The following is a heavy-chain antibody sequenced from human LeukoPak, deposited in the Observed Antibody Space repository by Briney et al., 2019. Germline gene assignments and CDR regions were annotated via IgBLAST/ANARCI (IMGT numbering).Heavy chain of an antibody. V-gene: IGHV4-59*01. CDR3: ARRGPRTCGGNFYYYYGMDV. Sequence: SETLSLTCTVSGGSISSYYWSWIRQPPGKGLEWIGYIYYSGSTNYNPSLKSRVTISVDTSKNQFSLKLSSVTAADTAVYYCARRGPRTCGGNFYYYYGMDVWGQGTTVTVSS. J-gene: IGHJ6*02. CDR2: IYYSGST. D-gene: IGHD4-23*01. CDR1: GGSISSYY.